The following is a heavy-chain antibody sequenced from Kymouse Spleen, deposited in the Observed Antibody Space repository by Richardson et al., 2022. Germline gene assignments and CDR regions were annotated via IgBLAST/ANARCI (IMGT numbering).Heavy chain of an antibody. D-gene: IGHD6-13*01. CDR3: TTRSSSWYWYYYYGMDV. CDR1: GFTFSNAW. CDR2: IKSKTDGGTT. Sequence: EVQLVESGGGLVKPGGSLRLSCAASGFTFSNAWMSWVRQAPGKGLEWVGRIKSKTDGGTTDYAAPVKGRFTISRDDSKNTLYLQMNSLKTEDTAVYYCTTRSSSWYWYYYYGMDVWGQGTTVTVSS. J-gene: IGHJ6*02. V-gene: IGHV3-15*01.